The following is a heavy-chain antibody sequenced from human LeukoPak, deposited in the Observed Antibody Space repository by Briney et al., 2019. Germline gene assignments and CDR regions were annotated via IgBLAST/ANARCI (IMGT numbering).Heavy chain of an antibody. V-gene: IGHV1-8*01. D-gene: IGHD3-16*01. CDR2: MNPNSGNT. Sequence: ASVKVSCKASGYTFTSYDINWVRQATGQGLEWMGWMNPNSGNTRYAQKFQGRVTMTRNTSISTAYMELSSLRSEDTAVYYCARPLMTSYGMDVWGQGTTVTVFS. J-gene: IGHJ6*02. CDR3: ARPLMTSYGMDV. CDR1: GYTFTSYD.